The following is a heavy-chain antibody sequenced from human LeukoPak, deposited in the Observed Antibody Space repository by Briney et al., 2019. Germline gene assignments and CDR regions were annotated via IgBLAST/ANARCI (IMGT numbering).Heavy chain of an antibody. Sequence: SVKVSCKASGGTFSSYTISWVRQAPGQGLEWMGRIIPILGIANYAQKFQGRVTITADKSTSTAYMELSSLRSEDTAVYYCARDRPNTMVRGVSDYYYGMDVWGKGTTVTVSS. CDR2: IIPILGIA. D-gene: IGHD3-10*01. V-gene: IGHV1-69*04. J-gene: IGHJ6*04. CDR1: GGTFSSYT. CDR3: ARDRPNTMVRGVSDYYYGMDV.